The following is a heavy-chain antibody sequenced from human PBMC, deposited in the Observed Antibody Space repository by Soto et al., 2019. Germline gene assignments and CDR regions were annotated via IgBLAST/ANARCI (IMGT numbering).Heavy chain of an antibody. CDR2: IYSGGTT. D-gene: IGHD1-26*01. J-gene: IGHJ6*02. CDR1: GFTISSNY. CDR3: ARAQVGAIYYYGMDV. Sequence: PGASLRLSCAASGFTISSNYMTWVRQAPGKGLDWVSVIYSGGTTYYADSVKGRFTISRDNSKNTLYLQMHSLRAEDTAVYYCARAQVGAIYYYGMDVWGQGTTVNVSS. V-gene: IGHV3-53*01.